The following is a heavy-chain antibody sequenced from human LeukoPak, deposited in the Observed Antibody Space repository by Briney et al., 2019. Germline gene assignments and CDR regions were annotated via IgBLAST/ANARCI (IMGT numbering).Heavy chain of an antibody. Sequence: SQTLSLTCAISGDSVSSNSAAWNWIRQSPSRGLEWLGRTYYRSKWYNDYAVSVKSRITINPDTSKNQFSLQLNSVTPEDTAVYYCARTAMVMIDYYYYMDVWGKGTTVTVSS. V-gene: IGHV6-1*01. J-gene: IGHJ6*03. CDR3: ARTAMVMIDYYYYMDV. D-gene: IGHD5-18*01. CDR2: TYYRSKWYN. CDR1: GDSVSSNSAA.